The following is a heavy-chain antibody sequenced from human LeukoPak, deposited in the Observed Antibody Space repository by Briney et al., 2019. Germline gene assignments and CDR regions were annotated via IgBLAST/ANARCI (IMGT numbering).Heavy chain of an antibody. V-gene: IGHV4-4*02. CDR1: GGSISSSNW. D-gene: IGHD1-26*01. J-gene: IGHJ4*02. CDR2: IYHSGST. CDR3: ARVRVGATCFDY. Sequence: PSEALSLTCAVSGGSISSSNWWSWVRQPPGKGLEWIGEIYHSGSTNYNPSLKSRVTISVDKSKNQFSLKLSSVTAADTAVYYCARVRVGATCFDYWGQGTLVTVSS.